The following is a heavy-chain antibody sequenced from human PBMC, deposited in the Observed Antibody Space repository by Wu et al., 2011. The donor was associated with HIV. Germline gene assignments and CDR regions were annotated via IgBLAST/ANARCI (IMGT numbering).Heavy chain of an antibody. CDR1: GYTFTTYY. CDR3: VRDPPDYGDQPSDY. Sequence: QVQLVQSGAEVKKPGASVKVSCKASGYTFTTYYMHWIRQAPGQGLEWMGSINPRGGSSYAQKFQGRVTMTRDTSTSTVYMQLSSLRSEDTAVYYCVRDPPDYGDQPSDYWGQGTLVTVSS. CDR2: INPRGGS. V-gene: IGHV1-46*01. J-gene: IGHJ4*02. D-gene: IGHD4-17*01.